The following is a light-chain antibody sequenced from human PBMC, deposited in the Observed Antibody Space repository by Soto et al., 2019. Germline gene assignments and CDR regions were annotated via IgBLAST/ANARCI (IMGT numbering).Light chain of an antibody. CDR1: NSNIGAGFA. V-gene: IGLV1-40*01. CDR3: HCYDSTLNCYD. CDR2: GNN. Sequence: QSVLTQPPSVSGAPGQRVTISCTGSNSNIGAGFAVHWYQQLPGTAPKLLIHGNNNRPSGVPDRFSGSKSDTSASLAITGLHADDEADYYYHCYDSTLNCYDFGPGTNVTVL. J-gene: IGLJ1*01.